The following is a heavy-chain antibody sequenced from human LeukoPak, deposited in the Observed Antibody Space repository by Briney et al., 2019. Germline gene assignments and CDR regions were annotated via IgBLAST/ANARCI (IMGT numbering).Heavy chain of an antibody. CDR1: GYTFTSFG. CDR3: ASGSFYLDAFDI. J-gene: IGHJ3*02. Sequence: ASVKVSCKASGYTFTSFGISWVRQAPGQGLEWMGWISAYNGNTNYAQKLQGRVTMTTDTSTSTAYMELRSLRSDDTAVYYCASGSFYLDAFDIWGQGTMVTVSS. D-gene: IGHD1-26*01. V-gene: IGHV1-18*01. CDR2: ISAYNGNT.